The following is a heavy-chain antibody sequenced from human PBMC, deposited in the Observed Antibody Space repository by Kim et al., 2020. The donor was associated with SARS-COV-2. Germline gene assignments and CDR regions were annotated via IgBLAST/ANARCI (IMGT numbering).Heavy chain of an antibody. D-gene: IGHD3-10*01. J-gene: IGHJ3*02. CDR2: FDPEDGET. V-gene: IGHV1-24*01. CDR1: GYTLTELS. Sequence: ASVKVSCKVSGYTLTELSMHWVRQAPGKGLEWMGGFDPEDGETIYAQKFQGRVTMTEDTSTDTAYMELSSLRSEDTAVYYCSISGRTSGAFDIWGQGTMVTVSS. CDR3: SISGRTSGAFDI.